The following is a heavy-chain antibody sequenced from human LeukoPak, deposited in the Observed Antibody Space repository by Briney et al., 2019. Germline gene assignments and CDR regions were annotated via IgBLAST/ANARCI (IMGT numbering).Heavy chain of an antibody. CDR1: GGTFSSYA. CDR2: IIPIFGTA. Sequence: SVKVSCKASGGTFSSYAISWVRQAPGQGLEWMGGIIPIFGTANYAQKLQGRVTMTTDTSTSTAYMELRSLRSDDTAVYYCARGGSDDYYYYYGMDVWGQGTTVTVSS. V-gene: IGHV1-69*05. CDR3: ARGGSDDYYYYYGMDV. J-gene: IGHJ6*02. D-gene: IGHD3-10*01.